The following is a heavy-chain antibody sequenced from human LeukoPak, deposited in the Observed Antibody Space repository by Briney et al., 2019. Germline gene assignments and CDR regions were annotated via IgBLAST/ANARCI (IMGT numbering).Heavy chain of an antibody. CDR1: GGTFISYA. CDR2: IIPIFGTA. D-gene: IGHD2-2*01. CDR3: ASAQLGYQLLLDY. J-gene: IGHJ4*02. V-gene: IGHV1-69*06. Sequence: SVKVSCKASGGTFISYAISGVRQAPGQGLEWMGGIIPIFGTANYAQKFQGRVTITAQKSTRTAYMEPSSLRPGRMSVYYWASAQLGYQLLLDYWGQETLVTLSS.